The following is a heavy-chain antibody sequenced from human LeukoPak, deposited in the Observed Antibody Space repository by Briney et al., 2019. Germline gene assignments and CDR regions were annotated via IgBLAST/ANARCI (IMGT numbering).Heavy chain of an antibody. CDR2: IYYSGST. J-gene: IGHJ4*02. Sequence: SETLSLTCTVSGGSISNYYWSWIRQPPGKGLEWIGYIYYSGSTNYNPSLKSRVTISVDTSKNQFSLKRSSVTAADTAVYYCASLRERSFYARGFDYWGQGTLVTVSS. V-gene: IGHV4-59*08. D-gene: IGHD2-2*01. CDR3: ASLRERSFYARGFDY. CDR1: GGSISNYY.